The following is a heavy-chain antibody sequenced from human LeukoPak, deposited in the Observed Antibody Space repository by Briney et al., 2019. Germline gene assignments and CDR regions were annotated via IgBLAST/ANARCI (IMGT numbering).Heavy chain of an antibody. CDR1: GGTFSTYA. CDR2: IIPSFGTA. CDR3: ARGGVLITGFDS. D-gene: IGHD3-22*01. J-gene: IGHJ4*02. Sequence: ASVKVSCKTSGGTFSTYAITWVRQAPGQGLEWMGGIIPSFGTANYAQKFQGRVTITTDESTSTAYMELSSLRSEDTAVYYCARGGVLITGFDSWGQGTRVTVSS. V-gene: IGHV1-69*05.